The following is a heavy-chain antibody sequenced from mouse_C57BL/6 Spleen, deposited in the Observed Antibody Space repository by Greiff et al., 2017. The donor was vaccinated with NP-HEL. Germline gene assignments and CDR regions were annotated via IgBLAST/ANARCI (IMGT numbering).Heavy chain of an antibody. V-gene: IGHV1-69*01. Sequence: VQLQQPGAELVMPGASVKLSCKASGYTFTSYWMHWVKQRPGQGLEWIGEIDPSDSYTNYNQKFKGKSTLTVDKSSSTAYMQLSSLTSEDSAVYYCARRNSLYYFDYWGQGTTLTVSS. CDR1: GYTFTSYW. CDR3: ARRNSLYYFDY. J-gene: IGHJ2*01. CDR2: IDPSDSYT.